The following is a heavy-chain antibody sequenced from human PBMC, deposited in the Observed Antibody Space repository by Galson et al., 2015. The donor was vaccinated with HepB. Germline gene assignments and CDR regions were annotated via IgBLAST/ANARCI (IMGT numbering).Heavy chain of an antibody. D-gene: IGHD3-22*01. V-gene: IGHV3-33*01. CDR3: ARPTHLYDTIIWVGMDV. CDR2: VSYDGNKK. Sequence: SLRLSCAASGFTFSDYGLHWVRQAPDKGLEWVAAVSYDGNKKYYADSVKGRFTISRDNSRNTLHLEMTSLRAEDTAVYYCARPTHLYDTIIWVGMDVWGQGTTVTVSS. CDR1: GFTFSDYG. J-gene: IGHJ6*02.